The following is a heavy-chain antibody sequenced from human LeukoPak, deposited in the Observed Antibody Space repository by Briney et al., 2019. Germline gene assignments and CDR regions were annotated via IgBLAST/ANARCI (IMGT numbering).Heavy chain of an antibody. Sequence: GVSLRLSCAASGFTFSSYTIHWVRQPPGKGLEWVAVISFDGSNKYYADSVKGRFTISRDNSKNTLYLQMNSLRAEDTAVYYCAREELGSSLGFDPWGQGTLVTVSS. CDR3: AREELGSSLGFDP. CDR2: ISFDGSNK. V-gene: IGHV3-30-3*01. D-gene: IGHD3-16*01. J-gene: IGHJ5*02. CDR1: GFTFSSYT.